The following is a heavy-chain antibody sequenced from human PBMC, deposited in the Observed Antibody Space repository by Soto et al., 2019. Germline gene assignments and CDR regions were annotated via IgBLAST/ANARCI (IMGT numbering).Heavy chain of an antibody. J-gene: IGHJ4*02. Sequence: QVQLQQWGAGLLKPSETLSLPCAVYGGSFSCYYCRGIRQPPGKGLEWIGENNHRGSTNYNPSLKRRVTISVDTSKNQFSLQLGSVTAVETDVYYCARSLGRAIALAGTFDYWGQGTLVTVSS. CDR2: NNHRGST. CDR3: ARSLGRAIALAGTFDY. D-gene: IGHD6-19*01. CDR1: GGSFSCYY. V-gene: IGHV4-34*01.